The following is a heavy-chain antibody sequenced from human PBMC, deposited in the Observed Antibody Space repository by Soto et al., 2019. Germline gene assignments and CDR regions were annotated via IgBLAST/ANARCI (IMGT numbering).Heavy chain of an antibody. D-gene: IGHD5-12*01. J-gene: IGHJ4*02. Sequence: PGESLKISCVVSGFTVSSTNYMSWVRQAPGKGLERVSVIYSGGTTFYADTVKGRFTISRDNSKSTLYHQMNSLSAEDTAVYYCHGYGYWGQGTLVTVSS. CDR2: IYSGGTT. V-gene: IGHV3-53*01. CDR1: GFTVSSTNY. CDR3: HGYGY.